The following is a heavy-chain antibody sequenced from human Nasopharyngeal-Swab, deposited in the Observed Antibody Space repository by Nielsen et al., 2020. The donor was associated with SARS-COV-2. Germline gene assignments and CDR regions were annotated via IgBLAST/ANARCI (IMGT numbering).Heavy chain of an antibody. CDR1: GFTFSSYG. J-gene: IGHJ4*02. CDR3: AKGRIAVAGPLDY. D-gene: IGHD6-19*01. V-gene: IGHV3-30*18. CDR2: ISYDGSNK. Sequence: LSLTCAASGFTFSSYGMHWVRQAPGKGLEWVAVISYDGSNKYYADSVKGRFTISRDNSKNTLYLQMNSLRAEDTAVYYCAKGRIAVAGPLDYWGQGTLVTVSS.